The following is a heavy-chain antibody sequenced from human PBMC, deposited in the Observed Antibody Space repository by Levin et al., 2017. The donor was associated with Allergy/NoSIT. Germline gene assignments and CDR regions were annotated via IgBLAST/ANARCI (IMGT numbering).Heavy chain of an antibody. D-gene: IGHD1-26*01. V-gene: IGHV3-73*01. CDR2: IRSKANSYAT. CDR1: WFAFRDSA. J-gene: IGHJ4*02. CDR3: TRGERGANFDY. Sequence: ASLPLSFAASWFAFRDSAMHWVRQASGKGLEWVGRIRSKANSYATAYAASVKGRFTISRDDSKNTAYLQMNSLKTEDTAVYYCTRGERGANFDYWGQGTLVTVSS.